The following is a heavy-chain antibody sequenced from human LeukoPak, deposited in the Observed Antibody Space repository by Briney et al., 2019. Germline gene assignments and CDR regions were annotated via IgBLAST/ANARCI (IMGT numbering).Heavy chain of an antibody. CDR3: ARHGRLIGLDY. Sequence: SETLSLTCTVSGGSISSYYWSWIRQPPGKGLEWIGYIYTSGSTNYTPSLKSRVTISVDTSKNQFSLKLSSVTAADTAVYYCARHGRLIGLDYWGQGTLVTVSS. CDR1: GGSISSYY. D-gene: IGHD3-22*01. CDR2: IYTSGST. V-gene: IGHV4-4*09. J-gene: IGHJ4*02.